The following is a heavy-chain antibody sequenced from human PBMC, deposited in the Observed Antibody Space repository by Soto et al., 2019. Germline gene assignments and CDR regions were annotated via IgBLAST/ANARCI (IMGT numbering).Heavy chain of an antibody. D-gene: IGHD2-8*02. CDR2: ILVGGST. V-gene: IGHV3-23*01. CDR1: GFTCSSYD. CDR3: AKATATGGGAFDI. Sequence: GWSLRLSCAASGFTCSSYDMSWVRQAPGKGLEWVSTILVGGSTHYPDSVKGRFTISRDNSKNTVFLQMNSLTAGDTAVYYCAKATATGGGAFDICGQGTVVTVSS. J-gene: IGHJ3*02.